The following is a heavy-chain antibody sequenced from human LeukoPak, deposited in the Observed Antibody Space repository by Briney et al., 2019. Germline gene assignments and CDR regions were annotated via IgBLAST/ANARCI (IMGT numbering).Heavy chain of an antibody. CDR1: GFTFSNYW. CDR2: INPDGSTT. Sequence: PGGSLRLSCAASGFTFSNYWMHWVRQDPGKGLVWVSFINPDGSTTNYADSVKGRFTISRDNAKKALYLQMNSLRAEDTAVYYCAKDLHYGSADYWGQGTLVTVSS. J-gene: IGHJ4*02. CDR3: AKDLHYGSADY. V-gene: IGHV3-74*01. D-gene: IGHD3-10*01.